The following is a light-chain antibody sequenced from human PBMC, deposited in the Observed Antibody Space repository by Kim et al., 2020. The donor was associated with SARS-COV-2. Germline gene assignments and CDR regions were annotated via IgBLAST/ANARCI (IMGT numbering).Light chain of an antibody. CDR3: QQYYNHPPYT. Sequence: DIQMTQSPSTLSASVGDRVTITCRASQSISSGLAWYQRKPGRAPNLLIYKASSLESGVPSRFSGSGSGTEFTLTITSLQPDDFATYYCQQYYNHPPYTFGQGTKLEI. J-gene: IGKJ2*01. CDR2: KAS. V-gene: IGKV1-5*03. CDR1: QSISSG.